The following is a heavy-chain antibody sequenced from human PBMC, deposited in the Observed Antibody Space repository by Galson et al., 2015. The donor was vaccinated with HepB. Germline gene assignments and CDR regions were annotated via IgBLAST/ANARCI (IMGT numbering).Heavy chain of an antibody. V-gene: IGHV3-7*01. Sequence: SLRLSCAAPGFSFSSYGMHWVRQAPGKGLEWVANIKEDGSEKYYVDSVKGRFTISRDNAKNSLYLQMNSLRVEDTAVYYCARGYRAPWPWGQGTLVTVSS. CDR2: IKEDGSEK. J-gene: IGHJ4*02. CDR3: ARGYRAPWP. CDR1: GFSFSSYG. D-gene: IGHD3-16*02.